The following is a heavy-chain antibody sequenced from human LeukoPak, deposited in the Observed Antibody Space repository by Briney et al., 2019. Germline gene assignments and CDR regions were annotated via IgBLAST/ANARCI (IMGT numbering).Heavy chain of an antibody. CDR1: GGSIINHF. D-gene: IGHD2-2*01. Sequence: TSETLSLTCTVSGGSIINHFWSWIPKPPGEGLEWIGYVYSNGSTQFSPSFKSRVTILLDTSQNQLSPKLRSVTVAHTGVFFCARDRRVPTIEGDYYYYGLDVWGQGTTVTVSS. V-gene: IGHV4-59*11. CDR2: VYSNGST. J-gene: IGHJ6*02. CDR3: ARDRRVPTIEGDYYYYGLDV.